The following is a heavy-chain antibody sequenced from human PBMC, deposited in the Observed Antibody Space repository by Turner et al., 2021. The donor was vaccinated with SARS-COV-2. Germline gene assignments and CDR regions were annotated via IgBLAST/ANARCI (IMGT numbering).Heavy chain of an antibody. CDR1: GGTFSSYT. J-gene: IGHJ4*02. CDR3: ERDLNAGYGDYTG. D-gene: IGHD4-17*01. CDR2: ITPILDIA. Sequence: QVQLVQSGAEVTKPGSSVKVSCKASGGTFSSYTISWVRQAPGQGREWMGGITPILDIANYEQKFQGRVTITADKSTSTAYMELSSLRSEDTAVYDCERDLNAGYGDYTGWGQGTLVTVSS. V-gene: IGHV1-69*10.